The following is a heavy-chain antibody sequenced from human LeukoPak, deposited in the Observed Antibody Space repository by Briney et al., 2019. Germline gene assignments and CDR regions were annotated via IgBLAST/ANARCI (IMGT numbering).Heavy chain of an antibody. V-gene: IGHV4-30-4*01. D-gene: IGHD1-26*01. J-gene: IGHJ4*02. CDR2: MYYSGST. Sequence: PSETLSLTCSVSGGSVGSGDYYWSWIRQPPGKGLEWIGYMYYSGSTYYSPSLKSRVTISVDTSKNQFSLKLRSVTAADTAVYYCVRRMVGAIRPFDYWGQGTLVTVSS. CDR1: GGSVGSGDYY. CDR3: VRRMVGAIRPFDY.